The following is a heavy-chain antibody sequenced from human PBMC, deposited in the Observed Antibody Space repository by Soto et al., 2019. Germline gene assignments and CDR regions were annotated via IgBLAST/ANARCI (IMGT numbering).Heavy chain of an antibody. J-gene: IGHJ4*02. CDR3: ARRYGSAIDY. CDR2: IYYSGST. V-gene: IGHV4-59*08. Sequence: QVQLQESGPGLVKPSETLSLTCPVSGGTISSWYLSWVPQPPGKGLEWIGYIYYSGSTNCNPSLKSRVTISVDTSKNQFSLKLSSVTAADTAVYYCARRYGSAIDYWGQGTLVTVSS. D-gene: IGHD1-26*01. CDR1: GGTISSWY.